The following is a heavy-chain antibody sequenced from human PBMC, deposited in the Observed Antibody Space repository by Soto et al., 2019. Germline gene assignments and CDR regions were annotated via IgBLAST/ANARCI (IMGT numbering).Heavy chain of an antibody. CDR2: IYPGDSDT. V-gene: IGHV5-51*01. J-gene: IGHJ3*02. D-gene: IGHD2-15*01. Sequence: GESLKISCKGSGYSFTSYWIGWVRQMPGKGLEWMGIIYPGDSDTRYSPSFQGQVTISADKSISTAYLQWSSLKASDTAMYYCASKRGYCSGGSCYEYAFDIWGQGTMVTVSS. CDR1: GYSFTSYW. CDR3: ASKRGYCSGGSCYEYAFDI.